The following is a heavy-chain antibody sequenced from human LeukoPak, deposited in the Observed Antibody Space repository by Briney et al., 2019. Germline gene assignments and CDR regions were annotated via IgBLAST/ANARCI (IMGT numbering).Heavy chain of an antibody. CDR3: ARGLYSSSWYDFDY. J-gene: IGHJ4*02. D-gene: IGHD6-13*01. CDR2: TSSSSIYI. Sequence: GESLRLSCAASGFTFSSYWMSWVRQAPGKGLEWVSSTSSSSIYIYYADSVKGRFTISRDNAKNSLYLQMSSLRAEDTAVYYCARGLYSSSWYDFDYWGQGTLVTVSS. V-gene: IGHV3-21*01. CDR1: GFTFSSYW.